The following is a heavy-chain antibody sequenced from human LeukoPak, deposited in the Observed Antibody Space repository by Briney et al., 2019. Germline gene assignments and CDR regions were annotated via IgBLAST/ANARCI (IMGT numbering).Heavy chain of an antibody. CDR3: ARLPLSMSGYPPDY. D-gene: IGHD3-3*01. CDR1: GGSISSHS. V-gene: IGHV4-39*01. CDR2: IYYSGKT. J-gene: IGHJ4*02. Sequence: SETLSLTCTVSGGSISSHSWGWIRQSPGEGLEWIGSIYYSGKTYYNPSVKSRVTMSADTSKNQFSLNLSSVTAADTAVYYCARLPLSMSGYPPDYWGQGTLVIVSS.